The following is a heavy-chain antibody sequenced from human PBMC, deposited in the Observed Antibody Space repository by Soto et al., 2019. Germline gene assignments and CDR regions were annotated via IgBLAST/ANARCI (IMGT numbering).Heavy chain of an antibody. V-gene: IGHV4-59*08. CDR1: GGSISTYY. Sequence: SETLSLTCSVSGGSISTYYWSWIRQPPGKGLEWIGYISYSGSTNYNPSLKSRVTILVDTSNNQFSLKLSSVTAADTAVYYCARSYGSGSYYTWYYFDYWGQGTLVTVSS. CDR3: ARSYGSGSYYTWYYFDY. CDR2: ISYSGST. J-gene: IGHJ4*02. D-gene: IGHD3-10*01.